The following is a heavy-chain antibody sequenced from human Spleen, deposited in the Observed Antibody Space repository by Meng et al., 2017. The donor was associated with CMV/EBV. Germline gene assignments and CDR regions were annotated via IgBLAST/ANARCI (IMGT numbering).Heavy chain of an antibody. Sequence: GESLKISCAASGFSFSTSAMHWVRQAPGKGLEWVAVISYDGSNKYYADSVKGRFTISRDNSKHTLFLQMNSLRAEDTAVYYCARGEMTTPPAEYFQHWGQGTLSPSPQ. CDR1: GFSFSTSA. J-gene: IGHJ1*01. V-gene: IGHV3-30*01. CDR3: ARGEMTTPPAEYFQH. D-gene: IGHD5-24*01. CDR2: ISYDGSNK.